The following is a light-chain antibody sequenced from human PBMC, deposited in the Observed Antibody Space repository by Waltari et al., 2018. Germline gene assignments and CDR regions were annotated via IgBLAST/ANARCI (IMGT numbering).Light chain of an antibody. CDR3: TYQTLDGVVL. Sequence: QSALTQPASVSGSPGQSITISCTGKGSAIDYSDFVSWYQHHPVNAPRVIIYDVTNRPSGISERFSASKSANTASLTISGLQPEDEGDYYCTYQTLDGVVLFGGGTQVTVL. J-gene: IGLJ3*02. V-gene: IGLV2-14*03. CDR1: GSAIDYSDF. CDR2: DVT.